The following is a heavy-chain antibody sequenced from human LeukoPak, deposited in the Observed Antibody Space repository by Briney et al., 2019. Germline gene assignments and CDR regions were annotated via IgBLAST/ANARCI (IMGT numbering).Heavy chain of an antibody. CDR1: GYTFTSYD. Sequence: GASVKVSCKASGYTFTSYDINWVRQATGQGLEWMGWMNPNSGNTGYAQKFQGRVTMTRNTSISTVYMELSSLRSEDTAVYYCARAVLAQGDYYYYYMDVWGKGTTVTVSS. CDR2: MNPNSGNT. CDR3: ARAVLAQGDYYYYYMDV. V-gene: IGHV1-8*01. J-gene: IGHJ6*03. D-gene: IGHD3-16*01.